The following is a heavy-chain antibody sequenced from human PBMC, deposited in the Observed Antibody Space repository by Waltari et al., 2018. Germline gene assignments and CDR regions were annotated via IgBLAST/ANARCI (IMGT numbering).Heavy chain of an antibody. J-gene: IGHJ4*02. CDR1: GYTFTVYY. D-gene: IGHD3-22*01. V-gene: IGHV1-2*02. CDR3: ARDWVMTYYYDSSGYSFDY. Sequence: QVQLVQSGAEVKKPGASVKVSCKASGYTFTVYYIHWVRQAPGHGLEWMGWINPNSGGTNYAQKFQGRVTMTRDTSISTAYMELSRLRSDDTAVYYCARDWVMTYYYDSSGYSFDYWGQGTLVTVSS. CDR2: INPNSGGT.